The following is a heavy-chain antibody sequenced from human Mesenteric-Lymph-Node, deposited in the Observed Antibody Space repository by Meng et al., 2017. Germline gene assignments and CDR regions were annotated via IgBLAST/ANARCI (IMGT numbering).Heavy chain of an antibody. V-gene: IGHV3-21*01. Sequence: GGSLRPSCAASGFTFSSYSMNWVHQAPGKGLGWGSSISSSSIYIYYDGSVKGRFTFSRDNAKNSLYLQVNSLRAEDTAVYYCARPIVAGDVADYWGQGTLVTVSS. J-gene: IGHJ4*02. CDR3: ARPIVAGDVADY. D-gene: IGHD5-12*01. CDR1: GFTFSSYS. CDR2: ISSSSIYI.